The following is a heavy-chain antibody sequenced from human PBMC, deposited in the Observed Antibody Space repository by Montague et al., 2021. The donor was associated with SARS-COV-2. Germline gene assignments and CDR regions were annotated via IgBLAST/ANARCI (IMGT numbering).Heavy chain of an antibody. J-gene: IGHJ4*02. V-gene: IGHV4-4*07. CDR1: GDSISSFY. CDR2: VSASGST. Sequence: SETLSLTCTVSGDSISSFYWSWIRQPPGKGLEWIGRVSASGSTNYNPSLNSRVTMSVDTSKKHFSLRLSPVTAADTAVYYCARDVVAAPGTFDYWGQGTLVTVSS. D-gene: IGHD6-13*01. CDR3: ARDVVAAPGTFDY.